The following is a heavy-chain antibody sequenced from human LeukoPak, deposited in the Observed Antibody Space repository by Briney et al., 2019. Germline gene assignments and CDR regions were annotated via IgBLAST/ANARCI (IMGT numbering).Heavy chain of an antibody. D-gene: IGHD2-8*01. Sequence: ASVKVSCKASGGTFSSYAISWVRQAPGQGLEWMGIINPSGGSASYAQKFQGRVTMTRDTSTSTVYMELSSLRSEDTAVYYCASPKATNGYFDYWGQGTLVTVSS. CDR3: ASPKATNGYFDY. CDR2: INPSGGSA. CDR1: GGTFSSYA. V-gene: IGHV1-46*01. J-gene: IGHJ4*02.